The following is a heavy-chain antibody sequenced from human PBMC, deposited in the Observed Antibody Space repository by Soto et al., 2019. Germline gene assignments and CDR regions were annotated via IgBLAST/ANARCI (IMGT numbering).Heavy chain of an antibody. D-gene: IGHD1-26*01. CDR2: ISYSGST. CDR3: ARAAPTAAVDY. CDR1: GDSISRGNY. V-gene: IGHV4-31*03. J-gene: IGHJ4*02. Sequence: QVQLQESGPGLVKPSQTLSLTCTVSGDSISRGNYWSWIRQHPGKGLQWIGYISYSGSTYYNPSLKSRVTTSADTSKSQFSLKLTSVTAADTAVYYCARAAPTAAVDYWGQGSLVTVSS.